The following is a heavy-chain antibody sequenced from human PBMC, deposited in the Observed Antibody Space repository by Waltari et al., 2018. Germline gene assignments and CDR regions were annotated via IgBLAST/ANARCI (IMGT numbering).Heavy chain of an antibody. CDR1: GFPFGNLA. Sequence: EVQLVASGGGLVQPGGSLSLTCLVSGFPFGNLALNWGRQAPGKGLEWVSAITNNNGKTYDAYSVKDRFSISRDSSKNEVYLQMDSLRADDTAIYYCAKDHPSSGWPTFEYWGRGVMVTVSS. J-gene: IGHJ4*02. D-gene: IGHD6-25*01. V-gene: IGHV3-23*04. CDR2: ITNNNGKT. CDR3: AKDHPSSGWPTFEY.